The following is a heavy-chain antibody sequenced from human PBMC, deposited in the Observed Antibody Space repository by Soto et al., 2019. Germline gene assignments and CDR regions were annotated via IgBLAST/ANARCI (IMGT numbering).Heavy chain of an antibody. V-gene: IGHV3-23*01. D-gene: IGHD1-26*01. CDR1: GFTFSSYA. J-gene: IGHJ4*02. CDR3: AKDQRWELPVGPFDY. CDR2: ISGSGGST. Sequence: GGSLRLSCAASGFTFSSYAMSWVRQAPGKGLEWVSAISGSGGSTYYADSVKGRFTISRDNSKNTLYLQMNSLRAEDMAVYYCAKDQRWELPVGPFDYWGQGTLVTVSS.